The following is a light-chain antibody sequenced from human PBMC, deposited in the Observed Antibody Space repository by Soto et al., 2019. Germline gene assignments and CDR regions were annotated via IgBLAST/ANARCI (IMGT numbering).Light chain of an antibody. J-gene: IGKJ3*01. CDR2: DAS. Sequence: EIVLTQSPGTLSLSPGERATLSCRASQSVSSYLAWYQHKPGQAPRLLIYDASNRATDIPARFSGSGSGTDFTLTISSLEPEDFAVYYCQQRSNWPLGFGPGTKVDIK. CDR3: QQRSNWPLG. V-gene: IGKV3-11*01. CDR1: QSVSSY.